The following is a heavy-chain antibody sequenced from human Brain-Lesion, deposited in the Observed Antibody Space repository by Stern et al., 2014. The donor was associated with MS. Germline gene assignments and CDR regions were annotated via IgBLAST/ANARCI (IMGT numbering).Heavy chain of an antibody. V-gene: IGHV3-9*01. CDR3: ARDITGSSAYFAY. Sequence: EVQLVESGGDLVQPGRSLRLSCAAFGFTFDDYAMHWVRQAPGKGLGRVAGISWNSGTIGYADSVKGRFTTSRDNAYSSLYLQMNSLRPEDTALYYCARDITGSSAYFAYWGQGTLVTVSS. J-gene: IGHJ4*02. D-gene: IGHD1-14*01. CDR2: ISWNSGTI. CDR1: GFTFDDYA.